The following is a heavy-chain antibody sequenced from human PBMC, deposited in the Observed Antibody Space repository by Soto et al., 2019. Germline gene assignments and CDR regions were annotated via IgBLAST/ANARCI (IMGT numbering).Heavy chain of an antibody. D-gene: IGHD4-17*01. CDR2: IIPILGIA. J-gene: IGHJ1*01. Sequence: SVKVSCKASGGTFSSYTITWVRQAPGQGLEWMGRIIPILGIANYAQKFQGRVTITADKSTSTAYMELSSLRSEDTAVYYCARDSLGDPLAEYFQHWGQGTLVTVSS. CDR1: GGTFSSYT. CDR3: ARDSLGDPLAEYFQH. V-gene: IGHV1-69*04.